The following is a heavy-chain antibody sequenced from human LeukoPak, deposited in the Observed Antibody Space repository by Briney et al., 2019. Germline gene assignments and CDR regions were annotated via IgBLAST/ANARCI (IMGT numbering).Heavy chain of an antibody. CDR1: GFTFSSYE. CDR2: IKEDESEK. J-gene: IGHJ4*02. V-gene: IGHV3-7*03. CDR3: ATYSGAHHKTFDY. Sequence: GGSLRLSCAASGFTFSSYEMNWVRQAPRKGLEWVANIKEDESEKDYVDSVKGRFTISRDNAKNSLYLQMNSLRAEDTAVYYCATYSGAHHKTFDYWGQGTLVTVSS. D-gene: IGHD1-26*01.